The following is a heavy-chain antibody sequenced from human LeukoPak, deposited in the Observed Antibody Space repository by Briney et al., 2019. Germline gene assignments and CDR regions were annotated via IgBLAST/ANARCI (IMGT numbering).Heavy chain of an antibody. Sequence: ASVKVSCKASGYTFTSYGISWVRQAPGQGLEWMGWISAYNGNTNYAQKLQGRVTMTTDTSTSTACMELRSLRSDDTAVYYCARAEWELLPFDYWGQGTLVTVSS. D-gene: IGHD1-26*01. CDR1: GYTFTSYG. CDR2: ISAYNGNT. CDR3: ARAEWELLPFDY. J-gene: IGHJ4*02. V-gene: IGHV1-18*01.